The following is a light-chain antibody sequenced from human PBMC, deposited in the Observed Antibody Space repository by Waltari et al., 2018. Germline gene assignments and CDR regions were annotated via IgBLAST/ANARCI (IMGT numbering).Light chain of an antibody. V-gene: IGLV4-69*01. CDR1: SGHSSYA. J-gene: IGLJ2*01. CDR3: QTWGTGVV. Sequence: QLVLTQSPSASASLGASVTLTCLLSSGHSSYAIAWHQQQPEKGPRYLMKLNSDGSHSKGDGIPDRFSGSSSGAERYLTISSLQSEDEADYYCQTWGTGVVFGGGTKLTVL. CDR2: LNSDGSH.